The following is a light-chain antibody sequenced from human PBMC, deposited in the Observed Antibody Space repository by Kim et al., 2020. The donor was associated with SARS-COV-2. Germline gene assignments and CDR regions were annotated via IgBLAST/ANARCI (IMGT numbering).Light chain of an antibody. CDR3: ATWHDSLSAYV. V-gene: IGLV1-47*01. Sequence: GQRVTITCSGSRPNSGRNYVYWNQQVPGTAPKLLIHDTNERPSGVPDRFSGSKSGTSASLAISGLRSEDEADYYCATWHDSLSAYVFGTGTKVTVL. J-gene: IGLJ1*01. CDR1: RPNSGRNY. CDR2: DTN.